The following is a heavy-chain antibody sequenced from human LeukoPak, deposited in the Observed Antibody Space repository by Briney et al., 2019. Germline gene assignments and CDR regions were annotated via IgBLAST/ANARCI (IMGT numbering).Heavy chain of an antibody. CDR3: ARAQYSSSWYYLFDY. Sequence: GASVKVSCKASGYTFTSYAMHWVRQAPGQRLEWMGWINAGNGNTKYSQKFQGRVTITRDTSASTAYMELSSLRSEDTAVYYCARAQYSSSWYYLFDYWGQGTLVTVSS. CDR2: INAGNGNT. J-gene: IGHJ4*02. V-gene: IGHV1-3*01. CDR1: GYTFTSYA. D-gene: IGHD6-13*01.